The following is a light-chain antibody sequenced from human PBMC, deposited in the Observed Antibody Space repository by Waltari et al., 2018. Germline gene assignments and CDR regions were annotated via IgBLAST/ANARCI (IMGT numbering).Light chain of an antibody. J-gene: IGLJ2*01. CDR3: QTWATDILVV. CDR2: LNSDGSH. Sequence: QPEKGPRFLMMLNSDGSHIKGDGIPDRFSGSSSGAERYLTISSLQSEDEADYYCQTWATDILVVVGGGTKLTVL. V-gene: IGLV4-69*01.